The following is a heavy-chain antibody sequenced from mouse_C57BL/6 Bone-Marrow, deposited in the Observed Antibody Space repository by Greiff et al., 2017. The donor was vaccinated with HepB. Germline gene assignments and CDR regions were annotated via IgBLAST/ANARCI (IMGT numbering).Heavy chain of an antibody. CDR1: GYTFTSYW. D-gene: IGHD2-1*01. V-gene: IGHV1-59*01. CDR2: IDPSDSYT. J-gene: IGHJ1*03. Sequence: VQLQQPGAELVRPGTSVKLSCKASGYTFTSYWMHWVKQRPGQGLEWIGVIDPSDSYTNYNQKFKGKATLTVDTSSSTAYMQLSSLTSEDSAVYYCARGGSTMVTTGWYFDVWGTGTTVTVSS. CDR3: ARGGSTMVTTGWYFDV.